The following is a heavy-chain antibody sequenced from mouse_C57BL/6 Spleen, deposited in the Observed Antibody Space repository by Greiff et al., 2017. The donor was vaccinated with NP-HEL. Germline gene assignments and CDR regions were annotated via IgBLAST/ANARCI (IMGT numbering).Heavy chain of an antibody. CDR3: AREGQLRLPLAMDY. V-gene: IGHV1-81*01. Sequence: VQLQESGAELARPGASVKLSCKASGYTFTSYGISWVKQRTGQGLEWIGEIYPRSGNTYYNEKFKGKATLTADKSSSTAYMELRSLTSEDSAVYFGAREGQLRLPLAMDYWGQGTSVTVSS. J-gene: IGHJ4*01. D-gene: IGHD3-2*02. CDR2: IYPRSGNT. CDR1: GYTFTSYG.